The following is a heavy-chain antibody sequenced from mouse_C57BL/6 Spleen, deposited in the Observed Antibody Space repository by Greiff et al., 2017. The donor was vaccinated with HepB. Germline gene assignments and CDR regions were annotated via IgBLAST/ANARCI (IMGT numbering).Heavy chain of an antibody. CDR2: IDPETGGT. CDR1: GYTFTDYD. Sequence: QVQLQQSGAELVRPGASVTLSCKASGYTFTDYDMHWVKQTPVHGLEWIGAIDPETGGTAYNQKFKGKAILTADKSSSTAYMELRSLTSEDSAVYYCTRDDGYYGGYFDVWGTGTTVTVSS. CDR3: TRDDGYYGGYFDV. V-gene: IGHV1-15*01. D-gene: IGHD2-3*01. J-gene: IGHJ1*03.